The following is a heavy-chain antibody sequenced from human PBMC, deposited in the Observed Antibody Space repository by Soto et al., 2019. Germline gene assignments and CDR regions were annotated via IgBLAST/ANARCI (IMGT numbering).Heavy chain of an antibody. D-gene: IGHD5-18*01. Sequence: PGGSLRLSCAASGFTFSSYSMNWVRQAPGKGLEWVSSISSSSSYIYYADSVKGRFTISRDNAKNSLYLQMNSLRAEDTAVYYCARDSSVDTAMAPRFDFDYWGQGTLVTVSS. V-gene: IGHV3-21*01. J-gene: IGHJ4*02. CDR3: ARDSSVDTAMAPRFDFDY. CDR1: GFTFSSYS. CDR2: ISSSSSYI.